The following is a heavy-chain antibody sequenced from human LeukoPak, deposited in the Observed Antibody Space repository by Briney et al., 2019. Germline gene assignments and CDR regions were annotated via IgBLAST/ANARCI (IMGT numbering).Heavy chain of an antibody. J-gene: IGHJ4*02. CDR1: GYIFTVYY. D-gene: IGHD3-3*01. V-gene: IGHV1-2*02. Sequence: ASVKVSCKASGYIFTVYYMHWVRLAPGQGLEWMGWINPNSGGTNYAQKLQGRVTMTTDTSTSTAYMELRSLRSDDTAVYYCARDFWSRTTNDFWGQGTLVTVSS. CDR3: ARDFWSRTTNDF. CDR2: INPNSGGT.